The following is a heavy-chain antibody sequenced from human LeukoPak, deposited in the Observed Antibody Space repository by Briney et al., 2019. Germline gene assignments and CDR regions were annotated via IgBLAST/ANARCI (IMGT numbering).Heavy chain of an antibody. Sequence: AGTLPLPCAVSGGSISSSNWWSWVRQPPGKGLEWIGEIYHSGSTNYNPSLKSRVTISLDKSKNQFSLKLSSVTAADTAVYYCASRITMRVSLEYFDIGGRGTLVTVSS. V-gene: IGHV4-4*02. D-gene: IGHD3-22*01. J-gene: IGHJ2*01. CDR1: GGSISSSNW. CDR3: ASRITMRVSLEYFDI. CDR2: IYHSGST.